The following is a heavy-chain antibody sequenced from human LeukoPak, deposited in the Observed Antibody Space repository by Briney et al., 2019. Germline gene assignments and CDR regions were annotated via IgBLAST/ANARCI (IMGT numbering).Heavy chain of an antibody. CDR1: GGTFSSYA. CDR2: MNPNSGNT. D-gene: IGHD3-3*01. Sequence: ASVKVSCKASGGTFSSYAISWVRQAPGQGLEWMGWMNPNSGNTGYAQKFQGRVTMTRNTSISTAYMELSSLRSEDTAVYYCARTPHLYYDFWSGYYTRGYGMDVWGQGTTVTVSS. J-gene: IGHJ6*02. CDR3: ARTPHLYYDFWSGYYTRGYGMDV. V-gene: IGHV1-8*02.